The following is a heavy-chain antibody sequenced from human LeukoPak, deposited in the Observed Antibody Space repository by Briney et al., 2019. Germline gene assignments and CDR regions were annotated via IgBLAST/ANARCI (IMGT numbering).Heavy chain of an antibody. D-gene: IGHD6-13*01. CDR1: GYTFTGYY. V-gene: IGHV1-2*04. J-gene: IGHJ1*01. CDR2: INPNSGGT. Sequence: ASVKVSCKASGYTFTGYYMHWVRQAPGQGLEWMGWINPNSGGTNYAQKFQGWVTMTRDTSISTAYMELSRLRSDDTAVYYCASSKIYSSSWDFQHWGQGTLVTVSS. CDR3: ASSKIYSSSWDFQH.